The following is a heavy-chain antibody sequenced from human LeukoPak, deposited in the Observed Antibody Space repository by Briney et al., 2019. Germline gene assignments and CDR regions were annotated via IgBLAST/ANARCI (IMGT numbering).Heavy chain of an antibody. V-gene: IGHV4-30-4*01. CDR2: IYYSGST. Sequence: SSETLSLTCTVSGGSISSGDYYWSWIRQPPGKGLEWIGHIYYSGSTYYNPSLKSRVTISVDTSKNQFSLKLSSVTAADTAVYYCARSLSSGYLPDAFDIWGQGTMVTVSS. CDR3: ARSLSSGYLPDAFDI. J-gene: IGHJ3*02. D-gene: IGHD3-22*01. CDR1: GGSISSGDYY.